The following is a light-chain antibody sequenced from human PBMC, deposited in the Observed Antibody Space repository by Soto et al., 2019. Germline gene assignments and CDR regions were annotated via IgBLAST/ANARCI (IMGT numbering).Light chain of an antibody. CDR1: SSNIGAGYD. V-gene: IGLV1-40*01. Sequence: QAVVTQPPSVSGAPGQRVTISCNGSSSNIGAGYDVHWYQQLPGTAPKLIIYGNNNRPSGGPDRFSGSKSGTSASLAITGLQAEDEADYYCSSYTGSNTLVVFGGGTKLTVL. CDR3: SSYTGSNTLVV. J-gene: IGLJ3*02. CDR2: GNN.